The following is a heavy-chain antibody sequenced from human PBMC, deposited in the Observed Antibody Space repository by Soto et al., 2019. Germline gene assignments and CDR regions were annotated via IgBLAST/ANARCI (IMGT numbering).Heavy chain of an antibody. D-gene: IGHD3-10*02. V-gene: IGHV1-3*01. CDR1: GYTFTTYA. CDR3: ARGPITMIGYYFDY. CDR2: INAGNGNT. Sequence: VSVKVSCKASGYTFTTYAMHWVRQAPGQRLEWMGWINAGNGNTKYSQKFQGRVTITRDTSASTAYMELSSLRSEDTAVYYCARGPITMIGYYFDYWGQGTLVTVSS. J-gene: IGHJ4*02.